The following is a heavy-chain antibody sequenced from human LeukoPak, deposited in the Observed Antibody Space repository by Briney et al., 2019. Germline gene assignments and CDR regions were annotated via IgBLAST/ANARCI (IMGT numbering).Heavy chain of an antibody. CDR3: ATASGGRNSSGYYPNILDY. D-gene: IGHD3-22*01. J-gene: IGHJ4*02. CDR2: IKLDGDEK. CDR1: GFTFSTYW. V-gene: IGHV3-7*03. Sequence: GGSLRLSCAASGFTFSTYWMSWVRQAPGKGLEWVANIKLDGDEKYYVDSVRGRFTISRDNAKNSLYLQMNSLRSEDTAVYYCATASGGRNSSGYYPNILDYWGQGTLVTVSS.